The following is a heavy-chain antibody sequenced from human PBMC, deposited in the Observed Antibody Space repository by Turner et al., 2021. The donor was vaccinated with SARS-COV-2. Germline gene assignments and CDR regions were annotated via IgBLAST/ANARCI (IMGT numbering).Heavy chain of an antibody. Sequence: VLLQLPGPGLLNPSDTLSLPGPVSGGPIIGFYWSWLRQPAGEGLEWIGRIYPSGSTNYNPSLKGRVTKSVETSRNQFFRTLTAVTAAETAGDYGAEPRQGYWGQGTLVTVSA. J-gene: IGHJ4*02. V-gene: IGHV4-4*07. CDR3: AEPRQGY. CDR2: IYPSGST. CDR1: GGPIIGFY.